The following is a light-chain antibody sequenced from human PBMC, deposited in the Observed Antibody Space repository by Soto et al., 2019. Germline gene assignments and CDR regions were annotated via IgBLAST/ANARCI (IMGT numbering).Light chain of an antibody. CDR3: NSYTGSSTRFV. V-gene: IGLV2-14*01. CDR1: SSDVGAYNY. J-gene: IGLJ1*01. CDR2: EVS. Sequence: QSALTQPASVSGSPGQSVTISCTGTSSDVGAYNYVSWYQQHPGKAPKLMIYEVSNRPSGFSNRFSGSKSGNTASLTISGLQAEDEADYYCNSYTGSSTRFVFGTGTKLTVL.